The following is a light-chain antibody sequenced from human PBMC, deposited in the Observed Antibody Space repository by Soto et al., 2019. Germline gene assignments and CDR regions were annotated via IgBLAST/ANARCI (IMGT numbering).Light chain of an antibody. CDR3: SSYTHRNTVV. CDR1: SSDVGGYNY. CDR2: DVT. J-gene: IGLJ3*02. V-gene: IGLV2-14*03. Sequence: QSALTQPASVSGSPGQSITIFCTGTSSDVGGYNYVSWYQQRPGKPPKLMIYDVTNRPSGVSNRFSGSKSGSTASLTISGLQAEDEGDYYCSSYTHRNTVVFGGGTKLTVL.